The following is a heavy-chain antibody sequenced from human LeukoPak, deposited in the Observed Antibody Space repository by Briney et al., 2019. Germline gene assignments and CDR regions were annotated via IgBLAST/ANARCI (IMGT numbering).Heavy chain of an antibody. CDR3: ARLSLDESGYRPDY. CDR2: VYYGGNS. V-gene: IGHV4-59*08. Sequence: QPPEKGLEGVGYVYYGGNSNYNPSLRSRVTISIDTSRNQFSLQLSSVTAADTAVYYCARLSLDESGYRPDYWGQGTLXT. D-gene: IGHD5-18*01. J-gene: IGHJ4*02.